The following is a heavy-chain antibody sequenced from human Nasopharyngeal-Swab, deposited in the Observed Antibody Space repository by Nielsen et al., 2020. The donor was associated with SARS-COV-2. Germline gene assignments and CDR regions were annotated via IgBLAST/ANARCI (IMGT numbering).Heavy chain of an antibody. J-gene: IGHJ4*02. V-gene: IGHV4-39*02. Sequence: ETRSLTCTVSGGSISSSSYYWGWIRQPRGKGLEWIGYIYYSGSTYYNPSLESRVSMSVDTSKNHFSLKVSSVTAADTAVYYCARVPSDYGDPAGFDYWGQGILVPVSS. CDR3: ARVPSDYGDPAGFDY. D-gene: IGHD4-17*01. CDR2: IYYSGST. CDR1: GGSISSSSYY.